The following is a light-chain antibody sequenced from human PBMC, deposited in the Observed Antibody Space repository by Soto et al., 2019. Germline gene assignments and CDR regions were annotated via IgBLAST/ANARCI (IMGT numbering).Light chain of an antibody. CDR2: LNSDGSH. CDR3: QTWSTGIRV. J-gene: IGLJ3*02. V-gene: IGLV4-69*01. Sequence: QPVLTQSPSASASLGASVKLTCTLSSGHISYAIAWHQQQPEKGPRYLMKLNSDGSHSKGDGIPDRFSGSSSGTERYLTISRLQSEDEADYYCQTWSTGIRVFGGGTKLTVL. CDR1: SGHISYA.